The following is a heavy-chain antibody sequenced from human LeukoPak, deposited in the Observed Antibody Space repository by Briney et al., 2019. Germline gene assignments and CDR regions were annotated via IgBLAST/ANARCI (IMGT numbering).Heavy chain of an antibody. J-gene: IGHJ4*02. CDR1: GFTFSSYW. CDR2: LNSDGSIT. D-gene: IGHD2-21*02. V-gene: IGHV3-74*01. Sequence: RGSLRLSCAASGFTFSSYWMHWVRQTPGKGLVWVSRLNSDGSITNYADSVKGRFTISRDNAKNTLYLQMNSLRAEDTALYYCVREYCGGDCYTDFWGQGTLVTVSS. CDR3: VREYCGGDCYTDF.